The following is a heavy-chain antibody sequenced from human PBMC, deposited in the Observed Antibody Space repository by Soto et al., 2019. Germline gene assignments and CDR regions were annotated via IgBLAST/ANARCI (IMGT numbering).Heavy chain of an antibody. Sequence: GGSLRLSCAASGFTFSSYGMHWVRQAPGKGLEWVAVISYDGSNKYYADSVKGRFTISRDNSKNTLYLQMNSLRAEDTAVYYCAKDNGYYDFWSGYSGPLDYWGQGTLVTVSS. D-gene: IGHD3-3*01. V-gene: IGHV3-30*18. CDR3: AKDNGYYDFWSGYSGPLDY. CDR2: ISYDGSNK. J-gene: IGHJ4*02. CDR1: GFTFSSYG.